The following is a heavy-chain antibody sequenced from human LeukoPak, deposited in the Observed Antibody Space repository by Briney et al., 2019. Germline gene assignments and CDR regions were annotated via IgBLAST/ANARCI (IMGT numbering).Heavy chain of an antibody. CDR3: ASPIYCNSTSCSEY. J-gene: IGHJ4*02. V-gene: IGHV4-38-2*02. CDR2: IYHSGST. Sequence: SETLSLTCTVSGYSISSGYYWGWIRQPPGKGLEWIGSIYHSGSTYYNPSLKSRVTISVDTSKNQFSLKLSSVTAAGTAVYYCASPIYCNSTSCSEYWGQGTLVTVSS. CDR1: GYSISSGYY. D-gene: IGHD2-2*01.